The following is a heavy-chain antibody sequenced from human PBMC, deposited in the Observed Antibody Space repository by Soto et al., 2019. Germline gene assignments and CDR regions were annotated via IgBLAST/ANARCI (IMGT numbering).Heavy chain of an antibody. Sequence: SLRLSCAACGFTFNSYGMSXVLQAPSKGLEWVAFIWYDGSDKYYADSVKGRFTISRHNSKKMLYLQMNSLRAEDTAVYSCARDSRDYGDYPNCFDPRGQGSLVTVSS. CDR2: IWYDGSDK. CDR3: ARDSRDYGDYPNCFDP. V-gene: IGHV3-33*01. CDR1: GFTFNSYG. D-gene: IGHD4-17*01. J-gene: IGHJ5*02.